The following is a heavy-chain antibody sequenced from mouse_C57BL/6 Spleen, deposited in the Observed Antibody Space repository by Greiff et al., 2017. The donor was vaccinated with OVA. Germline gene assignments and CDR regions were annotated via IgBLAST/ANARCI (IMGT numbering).Heavy chain of an antibody. CDR2: ISSGSSTI. D-gene: IGHD2-1*01. CDR1: GFTFSDYG. CDR3: ARPSMVTTYYYAMDY. J-gene: IGHJ4*01. Sequence: EVNLVESGGGLVKPGGSLKLSCAASGFTFSDYGMHWVRQAPEKGLEWVAYISSGSSTIYYADTVKGRFTISRDNAKNTLFLQMTSLRSEDTAMYYCARPSMVTTYYYAMDYWGQGTSVTVSS. V-gene: IGHV5-17*01.